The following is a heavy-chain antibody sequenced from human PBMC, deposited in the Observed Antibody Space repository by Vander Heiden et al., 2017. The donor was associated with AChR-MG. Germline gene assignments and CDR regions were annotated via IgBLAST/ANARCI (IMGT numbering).Heavy chain of an antibody. V-gene: IGHV3-23*01. J-gene: IGHJ4*02. CDR3: AGSYYDSSGYYQYDY. D-gene: IGHD3-22*01. Sequence: EVQLLESGGGLVQPGGSLRLSCAASGLTFSSYAMSWVRQAPGKGLEWVSAISGSGGSTYYADSVKGRFTISRDNSKNTLYLQMNSLRAEDTAVYYCAGSYYDSSGYYQYDYWGQGTLVTVSS. CDR2: ISGSGGST. CDR1: GLTFSSYA.